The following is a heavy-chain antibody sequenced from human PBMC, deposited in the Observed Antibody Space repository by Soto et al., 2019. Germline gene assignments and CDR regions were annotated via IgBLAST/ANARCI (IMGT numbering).Heavy chain of an antibody. CDR3: ARGRGYDYVWGSYRYTVAFDI. D-gene: IGHD3-16*02. V-gene: IGHV5-51*01. Sequence: GESLKISCKGSGYSFTSYWIGWVRQMTGKGLEWMGIIYPGDSDTRYSPSFQGQVTISADKSISTAYLQWSSLKASDTAMYYCARGRGYDYVWGSYRYTVAFDIWGQGTMVTVSS. CDR2: IYPGDSDT. CDR1: GYSFTSYW. J-gene: IGHJ3*02.